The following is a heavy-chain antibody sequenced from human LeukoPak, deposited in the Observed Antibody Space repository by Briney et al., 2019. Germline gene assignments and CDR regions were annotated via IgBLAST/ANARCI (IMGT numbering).Heavy chain of an antibody. CDR3: ARGLIGDSSSWNKYYYYYYGMDV. Sequence: NSSETLSLTCAVYGGSFSGYYWSWIRQPPGKGLEWIGEINHSGSTNYNPSLKSRVTISVDTSKNQFSLKLSSVTAADTAVYYCARGLIGDSSSWNKYYYYYYGMDVWGQGTTVTVSS. V-gene: IGHV4-34*01. CDR1: GGSFSGYY. J-gene: IGHJ6*02. CDR2: INHSGST. D-gene: IGHD6-13*01.